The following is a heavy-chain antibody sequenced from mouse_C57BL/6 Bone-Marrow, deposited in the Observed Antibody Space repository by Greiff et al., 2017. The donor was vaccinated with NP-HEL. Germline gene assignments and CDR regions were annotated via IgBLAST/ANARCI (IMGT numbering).Heavy chain of an antibody. V-gene: IGHV1-19*01. J-gene: IGHJ2*01. D-gene: IGHD6-2*01. CDR3: ARRGDSLYYCDY. CDR1: GYTFTDYY. Sequence: VQLKQSGPVLVKPGASVKMSCKASGYTFTDYYMNWVKQSHGKSLEWIGVINPYNGGTSYNQKFKGKATLTVDKSSSTAYKELNSLTSEDSAVYYCARRGDSLYYCDYWGQGTTLTVSS. CDR2: INPYNGGT.